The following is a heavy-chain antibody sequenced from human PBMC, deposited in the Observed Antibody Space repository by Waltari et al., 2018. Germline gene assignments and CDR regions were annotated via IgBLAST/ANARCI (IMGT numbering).Heavy chain of an antibody. CDR2: INEDGKTT. CDR3: ARDLAGRDDS. Sequence: EVQLVESGGGLVQPGGSLRLSCAASGFTFSKYWMHWVRQAPGKGLVLVSRINEDGKTTTYADAVKGRFTISRDNAKNTMYLQMKSLRPEDTAVYFCARDLAGRDDSWGQGTLVTVSS. V-gene: IGHV3-74*01. CDR1: GFTFSKYW. D-gene: IGHD6-19*01. J-gene: IGHJ5*01.